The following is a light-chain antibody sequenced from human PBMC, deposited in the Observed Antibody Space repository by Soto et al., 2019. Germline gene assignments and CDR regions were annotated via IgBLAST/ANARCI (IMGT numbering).Light chain of an antibody. CDR2: KAS. CDR3: QQYNSYPWT. J-gene: IGKJ1*01. Sequence: DIQMTQSPSTLSASVGDRVTITCRASQSIDSWLAWYQHKPGKAPKLLIFKASTLETGVPSRFSGSGSETEFTLTISSLQPEDFATYYCQQYNSYPWTFGHGTKVDIK. V-gene: IGKV1-5*03. CDR1: QSIDSW.